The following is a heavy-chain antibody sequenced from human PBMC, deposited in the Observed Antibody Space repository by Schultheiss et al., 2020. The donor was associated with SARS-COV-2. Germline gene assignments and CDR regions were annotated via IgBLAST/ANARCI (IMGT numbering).Heavy chain of an antibody. Sequence: SVKVSCKASGYTFTSYGISWVRQAPGQGLEWMGGIIPIFGTANYAQKFQGRVTITADESTSTAYMELSSLRSEDTAVYYCARGDHDILTGYARHGMDVWGQGTTVTVSS. V-gene: IGHV1-69*13. CDR1: GYTFTSYG. J-gene: IGHJ6*02. CDR3: ARGDHDILTGYARHGMDV. D-gene: IGHD3-9*01. CDR2: IIPIFGTA.